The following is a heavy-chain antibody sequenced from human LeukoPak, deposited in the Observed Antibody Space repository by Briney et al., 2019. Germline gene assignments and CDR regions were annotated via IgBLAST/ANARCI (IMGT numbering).Heavy chain of an antibody. CDR1: GFTFSDYY. V-gene: IGHV3-11*04. Sequence: GGSLRLSCAASGFTFSDYYMSWIRQAPGKGLEWVSYISSSGSTIYYADSVKGRFTISRDSAKNSLYLQMNSLRAEDTAVYYCARSSRRSMVRGQKREMYYYYYMDVWGKGTTVTISS. CDR3: ARSSRRSMVRGQKREMYYYYYMDV. CDR2: ISSSGSTI. J-gene: IGHJ6*03. D-gene: IGHD3-10*01.